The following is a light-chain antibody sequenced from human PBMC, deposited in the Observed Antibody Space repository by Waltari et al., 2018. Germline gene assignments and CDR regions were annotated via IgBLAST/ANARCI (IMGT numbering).Light chain of an antibody. J-gene: IGKJ1*01. CDR3: QQFHNSWT. V-gene: IGKV1-5*03. Sequence: DIQMTQSPSTRSASVGDRVTITCRASQSISTWLAWYQQKPGKAPKLLVYKASLLESGVPLRFSGSGSGTEFTLTISGLQPDDSATYYCQQFHNSWTFGQGTKVEIK. CDR2: KAS. CDR1: QSISTW.